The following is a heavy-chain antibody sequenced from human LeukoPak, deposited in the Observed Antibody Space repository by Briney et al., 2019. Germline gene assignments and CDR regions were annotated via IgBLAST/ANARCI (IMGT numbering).Heavy chain of an antibody. CDR3: ARASSSSWFYYFDY. CDR2: IWYDGSNK. V-gene: IGHV3-33*01. CDR1: GFTFSSYG. Sequence: PGRSLRLSCAASGFTFSSYGMHWVRQAPGKGLEWVAVIWYDGSNKYYADSVKGRFTISRDNSKNTLYLQMNSLRAEDTAVYYCARASSSSWFYYFDYWGQGTLVTVSS. D-gene: IGHD6-13*01. J-gene: IGHJ4*02.